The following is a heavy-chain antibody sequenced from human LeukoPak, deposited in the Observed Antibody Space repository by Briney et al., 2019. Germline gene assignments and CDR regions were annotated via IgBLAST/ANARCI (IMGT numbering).Heavy chain of an antibody. J-gene: IGHJ4*02. CDR1: GGSFSGYY. CDR2: INHSGST. Sequence: SETLSLTCAVYGGSFSGYYWSWIRQPPGKGLEWIGEINHSGSTNYNPSLKSRVTISVDTSKNQFSLKLSSVTAADTAVYYCARHGDDILTGYTYYFDYWGQGTLVTVSS. V-gene: IGHV4-34*01. D-gene: IGHD3-9*01. CDR3: ARHGDDILTGYTYYFDY.